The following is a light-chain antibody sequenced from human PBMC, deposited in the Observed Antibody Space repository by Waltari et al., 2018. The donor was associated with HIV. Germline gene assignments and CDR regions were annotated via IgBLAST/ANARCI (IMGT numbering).Light chain of an antibody. CDR1: SSDAGRYHY. CDR3: ASYARIIPVV. J-gene: IGLJ2*01. Sequence: QSALTQPPSASGSPGQSVTISCTGPSSDAGRYHYVSWYQQHPGKTPKLLIYDVNNRPSGVPARFSGSKSGNSASLTVSGLQAEDEAEYSCASYARIIPVVFGGGTKLTVL. CDR2: DVN. V-gene: IGLV2-8*01.